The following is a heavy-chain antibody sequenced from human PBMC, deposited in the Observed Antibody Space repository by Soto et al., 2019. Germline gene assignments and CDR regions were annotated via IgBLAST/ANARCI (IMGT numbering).Heavy chain of an antibody. J-gene: IGHJ5*02. CDR2: ISSSSSTI. CDR3: AREGVLLNWFVP. CDR1: GFTFSSYN. Sequence: EVQLVESGGGVVQPGGSLRLSCAASGFTFSSYNMNGVRPAPGKGLEWVSYISSSSSTIYYADSVKDRFTISRANAKHALYLQMPSRRDEDTAVYYCAREGVLLNWFVPLCQGTLVSVSS. V-gene: IGHV3-48*02.